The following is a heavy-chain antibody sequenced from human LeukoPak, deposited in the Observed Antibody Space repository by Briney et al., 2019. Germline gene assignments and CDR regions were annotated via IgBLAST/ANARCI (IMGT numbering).Heavy chain of an antibody. CDR3: ARETSRKWELMD. D-gene: IGHD1-26*01. V-gene: IGHV1-69*10. CDR1: GGTLNMYD. J-gene: IGHJ4*02. CDR2: IIPMLGIA. Sequence: SVTVSCKECGGTLNMYDISWGRQTPGQGGEWRGGIIPMLGIANYTQKCQGRVTITADKSTSTASTELSSLRSEAKAVYYCARETSRKWELMDWGQGPLIPVSS.